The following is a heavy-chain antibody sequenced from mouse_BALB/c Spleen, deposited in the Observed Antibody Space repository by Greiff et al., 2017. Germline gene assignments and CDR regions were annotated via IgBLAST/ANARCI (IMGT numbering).Heavy chain of an antibody. J-gene: IGHJ4*01. Sequence: QVQLQQPGAELVRPGASVKLSCKASGYTFTSYWINWVKQRPGQGLEWIGNIYPSDSYTNYNQKFKDKATLTVDKSSSTAYMQLSSPTSEDSAVYYCAVWLRPYAMDYWGQGTSVTVSS. CDR1: GYTFTSYW. CDR3: AVWLRPYAMDY. D-gene: IGHD2-2*01. CDR2: IYPSDSYT. V-gene: IGHV1-69*02.